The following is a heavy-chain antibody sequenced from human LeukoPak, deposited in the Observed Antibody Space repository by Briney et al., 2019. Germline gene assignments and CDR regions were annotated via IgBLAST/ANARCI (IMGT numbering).Heavy chain of an antibody. Sequence: GGPLRLSCAASGFAFSSNWMHWVRQTPGKGLVWVSRINSGGSGTSYAASVEGRFTISRDNVKNTLYLQMDSLRAEDTAVYYCATSLGPLTEYWGQGTLVTVSS. CDR3: ATSLGPLTEY. V-gene: IGHV3-74*01. CDR2: INSGGSGT. CDR1: GFAFSSNW. J-gene: IGHJ4*02. D-gene: IGHD7-27*01.